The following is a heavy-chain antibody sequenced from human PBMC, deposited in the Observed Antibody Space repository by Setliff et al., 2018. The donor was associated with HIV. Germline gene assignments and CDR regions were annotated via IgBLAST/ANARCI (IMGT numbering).Heavy chain of an antibody. V-gene: IGHV1-2*02. D-gene: IGHD1-1*01. CDR1: GDTLSDYY. CDR3: ARQLSNSLEC. Sequence: ASVKVSCKASGDTLSDYYIHWVRQAPGQGLEWMGWINPNTGDTKIPRTFRGIFTMTRDTSINTAYMELSGLRSDDTAVYYCARQLSNSLECWGQGTPVTVSS. CDR2: INPNTGDT. J-gene: IGHJ4*02.